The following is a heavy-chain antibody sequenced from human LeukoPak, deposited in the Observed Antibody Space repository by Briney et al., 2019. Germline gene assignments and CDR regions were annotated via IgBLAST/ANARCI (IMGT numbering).Heavy chain of an antibody. J-gene: IGHJ4*02. CDR1: GFTFSNYW. CDR3: ARDSAETRNFDY. Sequence: GGAVRLSCAASGFTFSNYWMSWVRQAPGKGLEWLANINQDGREIYYVDSVKGRFTISRDNGKNSLYLQINSLRADDTAVYYCARDSAETRNFDYWGQGTLVTDS. D-gene: IGHD1-1*01. CDR2: INQDGREI. V-gene: IGHV3-7*01.